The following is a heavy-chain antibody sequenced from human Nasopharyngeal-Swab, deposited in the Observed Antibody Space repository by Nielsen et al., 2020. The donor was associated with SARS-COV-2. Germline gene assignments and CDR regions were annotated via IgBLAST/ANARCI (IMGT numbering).Heavy chain of an antibody. J-gene: IGHJ6*04. CDR1: GFTFDDYA. Sequence: SLKISCAASGFTFDDYAMHWVRQAPGKGLEWVSGISWNSGSIGYADSVKGRFTISRDNAKNSLYLQMNSLRAEDTALYYCARGYSSPDVWGKGTTVTVSS. CDR2: ISWNSGSI. D-gene: IGHD6-13*01. CDR3: ARGYSSPDV. V-gene: IGHV3-9*01.